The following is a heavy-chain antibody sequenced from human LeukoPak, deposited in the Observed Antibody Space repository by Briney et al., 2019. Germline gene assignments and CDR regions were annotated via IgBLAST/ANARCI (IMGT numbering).Heavy chain of an antibody. Sequence: PSETLSLTCTVSGDSISRYYWSWIRQPPGKRLEWIAFIYYSGSTNYNPSLKSRVTISVDTSKNQFSLRLTSVTATDTAMYYCARHSVTYPHYFDYWGQGTLVTVSS. V-gene: IGHV4-59*08. CDR1: GDSISRYY. D-gene: IGHD1-26*01. CDR2: IYYSGST. J-gene: IGHJ4*02. CDR3: ARHSVTYPHYFDY.